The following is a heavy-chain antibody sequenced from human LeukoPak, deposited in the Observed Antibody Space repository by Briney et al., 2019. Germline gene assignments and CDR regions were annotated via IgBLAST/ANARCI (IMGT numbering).Heavy chain of an antibody. CDR1: GFTFDDYG. D-gene: IGHD5-24*01. Sequence: GGSLRLSCAASGFTFDDYGMSWVRQAPGKGLEWVSGINWNGGSTGYADSVKGRFTISRDNAKNSLYLQMNSLRAEDTASYYCARDGYNGVAFDIWGQGTMVTVSS. V-gene: IGHV3-20*04. CDR3: ARDGYNGVAFDI. J-gene: IGHJ3*02. CDR2: INWNGGST.